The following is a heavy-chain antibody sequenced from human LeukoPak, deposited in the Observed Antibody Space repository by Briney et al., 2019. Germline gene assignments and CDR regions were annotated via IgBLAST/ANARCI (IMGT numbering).Heavy chain of an antibody. Sequence: GESLKISCKGSGYSFDTYWIGWVRQMPGKGLEWMGIIYPEDSDTRYSPSFQGQVTISVDKSIGTAYLQWSSLKASDTAMYYCARRYCSSSRCYIRAFDIWGQGTLVTVSS. J-gene: IGHJ3*02. CDR3: ARRYCSSSRCYIRAFDI. CDR1: GYSFDTYW. D-gene: IGHD2-2*02. CDR2: IYPEDSDT. V-gene: IGHV5-51*01.